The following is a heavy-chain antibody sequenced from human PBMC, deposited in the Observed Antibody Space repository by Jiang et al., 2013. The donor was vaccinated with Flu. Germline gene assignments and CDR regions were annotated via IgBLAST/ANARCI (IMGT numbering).Heavy chain of an antibody. V-gene: IGHV1-24*01. CDR2: FDPEDGKR. CDR1: GYTLSELL. D-gene: IGHD6-25*01. J-gene: IGHJ6*02. Sequence: GAEVKKPGASVKVSCKVSGYTLSELLIHWVRQAPGKGLEWMGGFDPEDGKRIYAQKFQGRVTMTEDTFTDTAYMELSSLRSEDTAVYYCATDSRGGSGGGMDVWGQGTTVTVSS. CDR3: ATDSRGGSGGGMDV.